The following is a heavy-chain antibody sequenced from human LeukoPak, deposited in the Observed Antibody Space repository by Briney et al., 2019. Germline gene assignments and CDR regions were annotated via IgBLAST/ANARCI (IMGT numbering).Heavy chain of an antibody. CDR3: ARVAEAAAFDS. Sequence: GGSLRLSCAASGVTFSSYSMNWVRQAPGKGLEWVSSISSSSRYIYYADSMKGRFTISRDNSKNSLYLQMNSLRAEDTADYYCARVAEAAAFDSWGQGTLVTVSS. J-gene: IGHJ4*02. CDR2: ISSSSRYI. D-gene: IGHD6-13*01. CDR1: GVTFSSYS. V-gene: IGHV3-21*06.